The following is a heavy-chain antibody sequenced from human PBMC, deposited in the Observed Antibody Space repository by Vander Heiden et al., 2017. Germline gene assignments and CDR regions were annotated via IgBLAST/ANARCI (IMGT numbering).Heavy chain of an antibody. J-gene: IGHJ4*02. CDR1: GFTFRSYS. D-gene: IGHD6-13*01. CDR3: ARGSLEYTSSPLDY. CDR2: ISSSSSYI. Sequence: EVQLVESGGGLVKPGGSLRLSCAASGFTFRSYSMNWVRQAPGKGLEWVSSISSSSSYIHNADAGKGRFTISRDNAKNSLYLQMNSLRVEDTAVYYCARGSLEYTSSPLDYWGQGNLVTVSS. V-gene: IGHV3-21*01.